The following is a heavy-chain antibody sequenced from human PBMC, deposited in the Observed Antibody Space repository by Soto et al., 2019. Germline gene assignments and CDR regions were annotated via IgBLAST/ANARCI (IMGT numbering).Heavy chain of an antibody. CDR2: INPKSGGT. V-gene: IGHV1-2*02. D-gene: IGHD1-26*01. J-gene: IGHJ4*02. Sequence: ASVKVSCKASGYTFTVYYMHWVRQAPGQGLEWMGWINPKSGGTMYPQKFQGRVTMTWDTSISTAYMALTRLRSDDTAVYYCARDRAKDGGSEGVDYCGQRSLVNVSS. CDR3: ARDRAKDGGSEGVDY. CDR1: GYTFTVYY.